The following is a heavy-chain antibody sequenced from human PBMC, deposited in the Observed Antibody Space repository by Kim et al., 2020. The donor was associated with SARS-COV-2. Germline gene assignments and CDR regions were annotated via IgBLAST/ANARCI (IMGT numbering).Heavy chain of an antibody. CDR3: AKLAAAPPVGYFDY. D-gene: IGHD6-13*01. CDR1: GFTINKFA. Sequence: GGSLRLSCAASGFTINKFAMSWVRQAPGKGLEWVSLISGGGASTYYTDSVKGRFTISRDDSKSTLYLQMNGLRPDDTAVYYCAKLAAAPPVGYFDYWGQGALVTVSS. J-gene: IGHJ4*02. CDR2: ISGGGAST. V-gene: IGHV3-23*01.